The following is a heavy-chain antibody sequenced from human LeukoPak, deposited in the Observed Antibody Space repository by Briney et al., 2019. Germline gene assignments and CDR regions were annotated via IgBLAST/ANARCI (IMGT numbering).Heavy chain of an antibody. D-gene: IGHD4-23*01. CDR2: INHSGST. Sequence: SETLSLTCAVYGGSFSGYYWSWIRQPPGKGLEWIGEINHSGSTNYNPSFKSRVTISVDTSKNQFSLKLSSVTAADTAVYYCARGGGNTRNFDYWGQGTLVTVSS. CDR3: ARGGGNTRNFDY. CDR1: GGSFSGYY. J-gene: IGHJ4*02. V-gene: IGHV4-34*01.